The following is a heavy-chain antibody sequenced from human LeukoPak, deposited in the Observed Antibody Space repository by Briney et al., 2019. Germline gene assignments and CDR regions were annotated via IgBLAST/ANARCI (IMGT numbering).Heavy chain of an antibody. J-gene: IGHJ3*02. CDR2: IYHSGST. CDR3: ARQIVVVPAAIGPDAFDI. CDR1: GYSISSGYY. V-gene: IGHV4-38-2*02. Sequence: SETLSLTXTVSGYSISSGYYWGWIRQPPGKGLEWIGSIYHSGSTYYNPSLKSRVTISVDTSKNQFSLKLSSVTAADTAVYYCARQIVVVPAAIGPDAFDIWGQGTMVTVSS. D-gene: IGHD2-2*01.